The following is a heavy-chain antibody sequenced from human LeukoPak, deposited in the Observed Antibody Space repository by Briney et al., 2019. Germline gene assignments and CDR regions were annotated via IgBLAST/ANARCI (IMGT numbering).Heavy chain of an antibody. CDR2: IYWNDGI. Sequence: SGPTLLNPTQTLTLTCTFSGFSLSTNGVGVGWIRQPPGKTLEWLALIYWNDGIRYSPSLKSRLTITKDTYKNQVVRTMTNMDTVDTATYFFSPRRVWFGDFFDYWGQGTLVTVSS. V-gene: IGHV2-5*01. CDR3: SPRRVWFGDFFDY. CDR1: GFSLSTNGVG. D-gene: IGHD3-10*01. J-gene: IGHJ4*02.